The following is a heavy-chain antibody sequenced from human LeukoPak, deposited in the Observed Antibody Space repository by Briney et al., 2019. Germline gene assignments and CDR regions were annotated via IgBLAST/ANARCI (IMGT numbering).Heavy chain of an antibody. V-gene: IGHV4-30-4*08. CDR2: IYYSGST. CDR3: ARTFSGTDAFDI. CDR1: GGSISSGDYY. D-gene: IGHD3-10*01. Sequence: SETLSLTCTVSGGSISSGDYYWSWIRQPPGEGLEWIGYIYYSGSTYYNPSLKSRVTISVDTSKNQFSLKLSSVTAADTAVYYCARTFSGTDAFDIWGQGTMVTVSS. J-gene: IGHJ3*02.